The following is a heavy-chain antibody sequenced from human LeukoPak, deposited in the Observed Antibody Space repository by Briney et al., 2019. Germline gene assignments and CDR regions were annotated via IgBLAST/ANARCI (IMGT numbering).Heavy chain of an antibody. J-gene: IGHJ3*02. CDR2: IYSSGST. V-gene: IGHV4-59*08. CDR1: GGSISSYY. D-gene: IGHD5-12*01. CDR3: ARRYSGYGNAFDI. Sequence: SETLSLTCTVSGGSISSYYWSWIRQPPGKGLEWIGYIYSSGSTNYSPSLKSRVTTSVDTSKNQFSLKLYSVTAADTAVYYCARRYSGYGNAFDIWGQGTMVTVSS.